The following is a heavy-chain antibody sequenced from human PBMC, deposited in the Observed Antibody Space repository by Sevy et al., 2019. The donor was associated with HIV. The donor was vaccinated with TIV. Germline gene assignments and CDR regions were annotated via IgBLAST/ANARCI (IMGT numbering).Heavy chain of an antibody. CDR1: GGSVSSGSYY. V-gene: IGHV4-61*01. CDR2: IYYSGST. D-gene: IGHD3-3*01. J-gene: IGHJ4*02. CDR3: ASSDGTAIFGVVILY. Sequence: SETLSLTCTVSGGSVSSGSYYWSWIRQPPGKGLEWIGYIYYSGSTNYNPSLKSRVTISVDTSKNHFSLKLSSVTAADTAVYYCASSDGTAIFGVVILYWCQGTLVTVSS.